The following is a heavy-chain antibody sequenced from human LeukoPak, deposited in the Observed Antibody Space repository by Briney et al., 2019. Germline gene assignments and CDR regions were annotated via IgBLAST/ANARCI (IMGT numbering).Heavy chain of an antibody. D-gene: IGHD3-10*01. Sequence: SVKVSCKASGGTFSSYAISWVRQAPGQGGGWMGGIIPIFGKANYAQKFQSRVTIAADKSTSTAYMELSSLRSEDTAVYYCARGTLSYYYGSGSNTVRYNWFNPWGQGTLVTVSS. V-gene: IGHV1-69*06. CDR2: IIPIFGKA. CDR3: ARGTLSYYYGSGSNTVRYNWFNP. J-gene: IGHJ5*02. CDR1: GGTFSSYA.